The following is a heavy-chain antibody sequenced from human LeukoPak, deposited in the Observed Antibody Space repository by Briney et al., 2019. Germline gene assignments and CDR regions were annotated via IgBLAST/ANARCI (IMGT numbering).Heavy chain of an antibody. J-gene: IGHJ4*02. CDR3: ARGDYYDSSGYYFDAGYFDY. Sequence: SETLSLTCTVSGGSISSGSYYWSWIRQPAGKGLEWIGRIYTSGSTNYNPSLKSRVTISVDTSKNQFSLKLSAVTAADTAVYYCARGDYYDSSGYYFDAGYFDYWGQGTLVTVSS. CDR1: GGSISSGSYY. V-gene: IGHV4-61*02. CDR2: IYTSGST. D-gene: IGHD3-22*01.